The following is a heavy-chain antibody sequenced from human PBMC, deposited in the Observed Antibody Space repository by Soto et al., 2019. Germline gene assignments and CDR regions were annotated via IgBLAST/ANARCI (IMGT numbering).Heavy chain of an antibody. J-gene: IGHJ4*02. D-gene: IGHD3-22*01. Sequence: QEQLVQSGAEVKKPGSSVKVSCKASGGTFSSYAISWVRQAPGQGLEWMGGIIPIFGTANYAQKFQGRVTITADESTSTAYMELSSLRSEDTAVYYCSSGRQYYDSSAHYFDYWGQGTLVTVSS. CDR2: IIPIFGTA. V-gene: IGHV1-69*01. CDR3: SSGRQYYDSSAHYFDY. CDR1: GGTFSSYA.